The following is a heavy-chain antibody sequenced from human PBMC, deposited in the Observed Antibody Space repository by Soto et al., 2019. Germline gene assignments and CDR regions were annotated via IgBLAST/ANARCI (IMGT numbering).Heavy chain of an antibody. V-gene: IGHV3-7*01. Sequence: PGGSLRLSCSASGFTFSSYWMTWVRQAPGKGLEWVANIKQDGSEKYYADSVKGRFTISRDNAKNSLYLQMDSLRAEDTAVYYCAGGTGWIFDYWGQGTLVTVSS. CDR3: AGGTGWIFDY. D-gene: IGHD2-15*01. J-gene: IGHJ4*02. CDR2: IKQDGSEK. CDR1: GFTFSSYW.